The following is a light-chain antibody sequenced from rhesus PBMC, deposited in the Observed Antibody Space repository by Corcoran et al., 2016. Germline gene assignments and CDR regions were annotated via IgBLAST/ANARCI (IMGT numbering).Light chain of an antibody. CDR3: LKYNSDPRT. J-gene: IGKJ1*01. V-gene: IGKV1-43*02. Sequence: DIQMTQSPSSLSASVGDRVTITCRASQGLSSYLSWYQQKPGKAPKLLIYDASTLQSGVPSRLSGSGSGTDFTLTISSLLPEECATYCCLKYNSDPRTFGQGTKVEIK. CDR2: DAS. CDR1: QGLSSY.